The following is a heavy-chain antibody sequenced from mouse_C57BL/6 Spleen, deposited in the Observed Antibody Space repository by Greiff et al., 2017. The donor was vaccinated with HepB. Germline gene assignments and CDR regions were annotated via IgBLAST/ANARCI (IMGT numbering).Heavy chain of an antibody. CDR2: IHPNSGST. CDR1: GYTFTSYW. Sequence: VQLQQPGAELVKPGASVKLSCKASGYTFTSYWMHWVKQRPGQGLEWIGMIHPNSGSTNYNEKFKSKATLTVDKSSSTAYMQLSSLTSEDSAVYYCARYQGDPFAYWGQGTLVTVSA. J-gene: IGHJ3*01. V-gene: IGHV1-64*01. CDR3: ARYQGDPFAY. D-gene: IGHD3-2*02.